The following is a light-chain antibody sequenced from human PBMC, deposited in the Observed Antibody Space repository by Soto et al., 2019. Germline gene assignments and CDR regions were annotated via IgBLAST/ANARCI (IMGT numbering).Light chain of an antibody. J-gene: IGKJ1*01. Sequence: DIQMTQSPSSLSASIGDRFTITCRASQTISDYLNWYQQKPGKAPKLLIYAASSLQGGVPSRFSGSGSGTNFTLTISGLQPEDLATYSCQQSFSTPRTFGQGTKVDI. CDR1: QTISDY. CDR3: QQSFSTPRT. CDR2: AAS. V-gene: IGKV1-39*01.